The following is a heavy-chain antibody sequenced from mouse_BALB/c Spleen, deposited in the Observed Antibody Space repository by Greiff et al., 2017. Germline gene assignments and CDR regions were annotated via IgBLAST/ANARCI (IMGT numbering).Heavy chain of an antibody. CDR3: ARNFGNYGGFAY. V-gene: IGHV2-4-1*01. Sequence: VMLVESGPGLVQPSQSLSITCTVSGFSLTSYGVHWVRQSPGKGLEWLGVIWSGGSTDYNAAFISRLSISKDNSKSQVFFKMNSLQADDTAIYYCARNFGNYGGFAYWGQGTLVTVSA. CDR1: GFSLTSYG. J-gene: IGHJ3*01. CDR2: IWSGGST. D-gene: IGHD2-1*01.